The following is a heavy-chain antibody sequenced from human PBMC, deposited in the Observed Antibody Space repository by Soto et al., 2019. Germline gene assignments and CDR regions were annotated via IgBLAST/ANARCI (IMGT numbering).Heavy chain of an antibody. CDR2: IYYSGST. CDR3: ARRNIAAAGTGFDY. D-gene: IGHD6-13*01. Sequence: SETLSLTCTVSGGSISSYYWSWIRQPPGKGLEWIGNIYYSGSTYYNPSLKSRVTISVDTSKNQFSLKLSSVTAADTAVYYCARRNIAAAGTGFDYWGQGTLVTVSS. CDR1: GGSISSYY. J-gene: IGHJ4*02. V-gene: IGHV4-59*04.